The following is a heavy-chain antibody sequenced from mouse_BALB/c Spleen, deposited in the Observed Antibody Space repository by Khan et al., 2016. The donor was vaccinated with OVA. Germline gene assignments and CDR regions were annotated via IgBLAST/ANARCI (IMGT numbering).Heavy chain of an antibody. V-gene: IGHV1-18*01. CDR3: ARDAGRY. Sequence: VQLKESGPELVKPGASVKISCKTSGYTFPEYTVHWVKQSLGKSLDWIGVINPKNGGTAYNQKFKGKATLTVDKSSSTTYMEFRSLTSDDSAVYYCARDAGRYGGQGTSVTIAS. CDR1: GYTFPEYT. CDR2: INPKNGGT. J-gene: IGHJ4*01. D-gene: IGHD3-3*01.